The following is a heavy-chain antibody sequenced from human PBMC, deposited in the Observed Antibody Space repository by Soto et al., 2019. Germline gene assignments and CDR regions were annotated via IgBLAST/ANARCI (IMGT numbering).Heavy chain of an antibody. CDR2: IYYTGRT. CDR3: ARHERITAPNAGSFYGMDI. CDR1: GGSVSSSDYY. V-gene: IGHV4-39*01. Sequence: QLQLQESGPGLVKPSETLSLTCTVSGGSVSSSDYYWGWIRQSPGKGLEWIGTIYYTGRTYYNPSLMSRVTISADTSKNQFSLKVMSVTAADTAVYYCARHERITAPNAGSFYGMDIWGQGTTMTVSS. J-gene: IGHJ6*02. D-gene: IGHD1-20*01.